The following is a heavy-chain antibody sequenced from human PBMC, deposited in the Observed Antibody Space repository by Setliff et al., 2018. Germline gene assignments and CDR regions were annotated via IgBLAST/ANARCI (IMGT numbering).Heavy chain of an antibody. V-gene: IGHV1-69*06. D-gene: IGHD6-6*01. CDR3: ALEYSNSSPTVYYYMDV. CDR2: IIPLFETT. CDR1: GGIFNSSS. J-gene: IGHJ6*03. Sequence: GASVKVSCKASGGIFNSSSITWVRQAPGQGLEWMGRIIPLFETTNYVEKFQGRVTITADKSTSTAYMELSRLTSEDTAVYYCALEYSNSSPTVYYYMDVWGKGTTVTVSS.